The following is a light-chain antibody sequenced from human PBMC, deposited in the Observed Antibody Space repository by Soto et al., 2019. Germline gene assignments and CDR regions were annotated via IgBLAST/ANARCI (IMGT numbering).Light chain of an antibody. V-gene: IGKV1-5*03. J-gene: IGKJ4*01. CDR3: QQYNSNPFT. CDR1: QSVSSW. CDR2: KAS. Sequence: DLQMTQSPSTLSASVGDRVTITCRASQSVSSWLAWYQQKPGKVPKLLIYKASTLESGVPSRFGGSGSGTDFPLTISSLQPDDFATYYCQQYNSNPFTFGGGTKVEIK.